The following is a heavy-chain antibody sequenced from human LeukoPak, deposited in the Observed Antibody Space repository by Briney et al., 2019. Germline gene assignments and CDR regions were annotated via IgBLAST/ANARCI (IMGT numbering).Heavy chain of an antibody. J-gene: IGHJ6*03. CDR2: INHSGST. D-gene: IGHD2-2*01. CDR3: ARRGFDIVVVPAARSYYYYYMDV. Sequence: SETLSLTCAVYGGSFSGYYWSWIRKPPGKGLEWIGEINHSGSTNYNPSLKSRVTISVDTSKNQFSLKLSSVTAADTAVYYCARRGFDIVVVPAARSYYYYYMDVWGKGTTVTVSS. CDR1: GGSFSGYY. V-gene: IGHV4-34*01.